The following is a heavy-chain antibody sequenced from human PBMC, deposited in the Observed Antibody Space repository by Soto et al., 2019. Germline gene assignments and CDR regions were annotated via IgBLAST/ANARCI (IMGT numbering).Heavy chain of an antibody. CDR1: GYTFTSYA. CDR3: ARDTEDEDHDYSFVGY. D-gene: IGHD4-17*01. Sequence: ASVKVSCKASGYTFTSYAMHWVRQAPGQRLEWMGWINAGNGNTKYSQKFQGRVTITRDTSASTAYMELSSLRSEDTAVYYCARDTEDEDHDYSFVGYWGQGTLVTVSS. CDR2: INAGNGNT. J-gene: IGHJ4*02. V-gene: IGHV1-3*01.